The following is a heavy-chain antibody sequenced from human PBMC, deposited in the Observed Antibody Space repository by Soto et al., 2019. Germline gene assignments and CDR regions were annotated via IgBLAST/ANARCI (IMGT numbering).Heavy chain of an antibody. Sequence: SETLSLTCTVSGGSISSYYWSWIRQPPGKGLEWIGYIYYIGSTNYNPSLKSRVTISVDTSKNQSSLKLSSVTAADTAVYYCARGPFLGDYSNRFVGYYMDVWGKGTTVTVSS. CDR1: GGSISSYY. CDR2: IYYIGST. J-gene: IGHJ6*03. D-gene: IGHD4-4*01. CDR3: ARGPFLGDYSNRFVGYYMDV. V-gene: IGHV4-59*12.